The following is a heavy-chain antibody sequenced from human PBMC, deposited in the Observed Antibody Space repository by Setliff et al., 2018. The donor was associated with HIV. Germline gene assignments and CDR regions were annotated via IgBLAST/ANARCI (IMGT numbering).Heavy chain of an antibody. CDR1: GYSISSGYY. D-gene: IGHD3-3*01. CDR3: AKGPPDIPDFWSGYVAPEGINWFDP. Sequence: SETLSLTCGVSGYSISSGYYWGWIRRPPGKGLEWIGSIYHSGSTYYNPSLKSRVTMSVDTSKNQFSLKLSSVTAADTAVYSCAKGPPDIPDFWSGYVAPEGINWFDPWGQGALVTVSS. CDR2: IYHSGST. V-gene: IGHV4-38-2*01. J-gene: IGHJ5*02.